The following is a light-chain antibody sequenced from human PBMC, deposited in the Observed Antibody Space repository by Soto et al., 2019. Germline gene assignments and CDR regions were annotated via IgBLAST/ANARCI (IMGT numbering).Light chain of an antibody. CDR2: DVS. CDR1: SSDGGGSDF. V-gene: IGLV2-14*03. Sequence: QSVLTQPASVSGSPGQSITISGTGTSSDGGGSDFVSWYQQYPGKAPRLMIYDVSNRPSGVSNRFSGSKSGNTASLTISGLQAEDEADYYCISYTINTFYVFGTG. J-gene: IGLJ1*01. CDR3: ISYTINTFYV.